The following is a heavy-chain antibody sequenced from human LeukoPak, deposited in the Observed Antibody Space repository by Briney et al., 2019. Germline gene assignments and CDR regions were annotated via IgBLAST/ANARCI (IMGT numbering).Heavy chain of an antibody. CDR3: AKVMPPGRIRFYSYYMDV. J-gene: IGHJ6*03. CDR2: ISFDGSDA. Sequence: GGSLRLSCAASGFTFSSYAMHWVRQAPGKGLEWVAVISFDGSDAYYEDSVRGRFTISRDNSKDTLYLQVDSLRTEDTAVYYCAKVMPPGRIRFYSYYMDVWGKGTTVTVS. D-gene: IGHD2-15*01. CDR1: GFTFSSYA. V-gene: IGHV3-30-3*01.